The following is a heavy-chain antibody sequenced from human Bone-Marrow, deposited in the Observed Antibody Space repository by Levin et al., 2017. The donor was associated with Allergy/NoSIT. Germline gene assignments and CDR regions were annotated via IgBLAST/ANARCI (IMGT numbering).Heavy chain of an antibody. D-gene: IGHD5-12*01. Sequence: GESLKISCKTSGYTFTSYFLHWVRQAPGQGLEWMGWITPNTGAADYALKFQGRVTMTSDTSTNTVYMELSSLTSDDTALHFCARERYSAYDFDYWGQGTLVSVSS. CDR2: ITPNTGAA. J-gene: IGHJ4*02. V-gene: IGHV1-2*02. CDR3: ARERYSAYDFDY. CDR1: GYTFTSYF.